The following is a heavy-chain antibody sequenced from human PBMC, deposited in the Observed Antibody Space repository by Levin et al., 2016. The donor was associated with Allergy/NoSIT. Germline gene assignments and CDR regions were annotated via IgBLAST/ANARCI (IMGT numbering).Heavy chain of an antibody. D-gene: IGHD3-22*01. V-gene: IGHV3-30*18. CDR2: ISYDGSNE. J-gene: IGHJ4*02. Sequence: WIRQPPGKGLEWVAVISYDGSNEFYADSVKGRFTISRDNSKNTLYLQMNSLRVDDTALYFCAKDPTNGIVGRSQSPGFDYWGQGTLVTVSS. CDR3: AKDPTNGIVGRSQSPGFDY.